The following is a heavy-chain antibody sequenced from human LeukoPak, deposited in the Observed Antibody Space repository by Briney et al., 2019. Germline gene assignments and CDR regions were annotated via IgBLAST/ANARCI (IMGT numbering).Heavy chain of an antibody. Sequence: GGSLRLSCAASGFTFSAYSLSWVRQAPGKGLEWVSHITRPGTTTYYAESVRGRFTISRDKATNSLYLQMNSLRKEDTALYYCARDLMMEGRYFYHYMDVWGKGTTVTVSS. V-gene: IGHV3-48*02. CDR2: ITRPGTTT. CDR1: GFTFSAYS. D-gene: IGHD2-8*01. J-gene: IGHJ6*03. CDR3: ARDLMMEGRYFYHYMDV.